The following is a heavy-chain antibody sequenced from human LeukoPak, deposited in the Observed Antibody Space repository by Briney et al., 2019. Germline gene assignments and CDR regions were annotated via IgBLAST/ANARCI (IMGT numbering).Heavy chain of an antibody. J-gene: IGHJ4*02. CDR1: GFAFSSYW. CDR3: ATEGWLRLDTSFDY. D-gene: IGHD5-12*01. Sequence: GGSLRLPCAASGFAFSSYWMSWVRQAPGKGLEWVANIKQDGSEKYYVDSVKGRFTISRDNAKNSLYLQMNSLRAEDTAVYYCATEGWLRLDTSFDYWGQGTLVTVSS. V-gene: IGHV3-7*01. CDR2: IKQDGSEK.